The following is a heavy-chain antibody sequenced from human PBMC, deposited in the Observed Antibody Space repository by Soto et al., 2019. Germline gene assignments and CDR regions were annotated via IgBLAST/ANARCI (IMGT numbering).Heavy chain of an antibody. CDR2: IKQDGSEK. V-gene: IGHV3-7*01. D-gene: IGHD6-25*01. Sequence: GGSLRLSCAASGFTFSSYGMSWVRQAPGKGLEWVANIKQDGSEKCYVDSVKGRFTISRDNAKNSLYLQLPILPAGDSAVCFGARIHRSSADAVYWGQGALVRSPQ. CDR3: ARIHRSSADAVY. CDR1: GFTFSSYG. J-gene: IGHJ4*01.